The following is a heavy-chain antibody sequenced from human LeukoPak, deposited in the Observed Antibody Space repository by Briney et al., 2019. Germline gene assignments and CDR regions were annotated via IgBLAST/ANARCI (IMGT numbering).Heavy chain of an antibody. J-gene: IGHJ4*02. V-gene: IGHV4-34*01. CDR2: INHSGST. Sequence: SETLSLTCAVYGGSFSGYYWSWIRQPPGKGLEWIGEINHSGSTNYNPSLKSRVTISVDTSKNQFSLKLSSVTAADTAVYYCARARRAIAAAGILGLYFDYWGQGTLVTVSS. CDR3: ARARRAIAAAGILGLYFDY. D-gene: IGHD6-13*01. CDR1: GGSFSGYY.